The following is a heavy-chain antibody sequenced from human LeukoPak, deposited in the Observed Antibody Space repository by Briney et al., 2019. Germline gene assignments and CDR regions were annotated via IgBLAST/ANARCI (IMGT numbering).Heavy chain of an antibody. Sequence: SETLSLTCTVSGGSISSSSYYWGWIRQPPGKGLEWIGSIYYSGSTYYNPSLKSRVTISVDTSKNQFSLKLSSVTAADTAVYYCARGGGDYVSPWFDPWGQGTLVTVSS. J-gene: IGHJ5*02. CDR2: IYYSGST. CDR1: GGSISSSSYY. D-gene: IGHD4-17*01. V-gene: IGHV4-39*01. CDR3: ARGGGDYVSPWFDP.